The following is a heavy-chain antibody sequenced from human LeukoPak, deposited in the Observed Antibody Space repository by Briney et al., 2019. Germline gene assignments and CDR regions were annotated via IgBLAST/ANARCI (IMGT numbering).Heavy chain of an antibody. J-gene: IGHJ3*02. CDR2: ISSSGGST. D-gene: IGHD6-6*01. Sequence: GGSLRLSCAASGFTFSSYAMIWVRQAPGKGLEWVSAISSSGGSTSYTDSVKGRFTISRDSSKNTLYLQMDSLRAEDTAVFYCARVYSSSSGKNAFDIWGQGTVVIVSS. V-gene: IGHV3-23*01. CDR3: ARVYSSSSGKNAFDI. CDR1: GFTFSSYA.